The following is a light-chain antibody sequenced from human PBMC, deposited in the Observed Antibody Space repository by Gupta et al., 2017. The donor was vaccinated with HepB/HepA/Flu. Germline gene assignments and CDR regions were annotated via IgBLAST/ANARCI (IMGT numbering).Light chain of an antibody. Sequence: DIQLTQSPSFLSASVGDRVTITCRASQGISSYLAWYQQKPGKAPKLLVYAASTLQSGVPSRFSGSGSGTEFTLTISSLQPEDFATYYCQQVNTSASTFGGGTKVEIK. CDR2: AAS. CDR3: QQVNTSAST. J-gene: IGKJ4*01. CDR1: QGISSY. V-gene: IGKV1-9*01.